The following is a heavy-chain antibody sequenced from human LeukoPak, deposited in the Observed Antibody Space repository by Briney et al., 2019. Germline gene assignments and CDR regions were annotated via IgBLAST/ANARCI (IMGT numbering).Heavy chain of an antibody. D-gene: IGHD3-22*01. CDR2: IRSKAYGGTT. CDR3: TRAVVTTMIVVVTPLYYFDY. V-gene: IGHV3-49*04. J-gene: IGHJ4*02. CDR1: GFTFGDYA. Sequence: GGSLRLSCTASGFTFGDYAMSWVRQAPGKGLEWVGFIRSKAYGGTTEYAASVKGRFTISRDDSKSIAYLQMNSLKTGDTAVYYCTRAVVTTMIVVVTPLYYFDYWGQGTLVTVSS.